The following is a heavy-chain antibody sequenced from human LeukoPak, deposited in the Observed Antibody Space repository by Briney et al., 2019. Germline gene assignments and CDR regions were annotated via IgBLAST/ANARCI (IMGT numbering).Heavy chain of an antibody. J-gene: IGHJ4*02. D-gene: IGHD5-12*01. CDR2: INPSGGST. Sequence: ASVKVSCKASGYTFITYYVHWVRQAPGQGLEWMGVINPSGGSTSYAQKFQGRVTMTGDTSTSTAYMELSSLRSEDTAVYYCARSRLRLDYWGQGTLVTVSS. V-gene: IGHV1-46*01. CDR3: ARSRLRLDY. CDR1: GYTFITYY.